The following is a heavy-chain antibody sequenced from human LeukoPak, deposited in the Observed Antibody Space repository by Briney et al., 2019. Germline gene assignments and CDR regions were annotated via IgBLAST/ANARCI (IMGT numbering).Heavy chain of an antibody. V-gene: IGHV3-74*01. D-gene: IGHD3-16*01. CDR1: GFTFSSYW. CDR2: INSDGSST. J-gene: IGHJ4*02. Sequence: PGGSLRLSCAASGFTFSSYWMHWDRQAPGKGLVWVSRINSDGSSTAYADSVKGRFTISRDNAKNTLFLQMDSLRAEDTALYYCARDKGGPDYWGQGTLVTVSS. CDR3: ARDKGGPDY.